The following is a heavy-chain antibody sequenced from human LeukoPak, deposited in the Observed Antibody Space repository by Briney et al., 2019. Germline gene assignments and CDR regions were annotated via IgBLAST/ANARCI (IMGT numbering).Heavy chain of an antibody. CDR2: VYYTGGT. CDR1: GDSITSTSYY. Sequence: SETLSLTCSVSGDSITSTSYYWGWIRQPPEKGLEWIGSVYYTGGTYYSPSLKSRVTISVDTSKNQFSLKLTSVTAADTAVYYCVRDSGDLDDIVVVPAAMNYYHGMDVWGQGTTVTVSS. V-gene: IGHV4-39*07. CDR3: VRDSGDLDDIVVVPAAMNYYHGMDV. D-gene: IGHD2-2*01. J-gene: IGHJ6*02.